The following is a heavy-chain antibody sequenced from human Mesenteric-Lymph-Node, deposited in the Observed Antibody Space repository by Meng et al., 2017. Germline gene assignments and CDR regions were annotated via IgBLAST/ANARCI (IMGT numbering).Heavy chain of an antibody. CDR1: GFTFTSSA. J-gene: IGHJ6*02. D-gene: IGHD4-11*01. CDR3: AVNTVNITPYYYYGMDV. CDR2: IVVGSGNT. V-gene: IGHV1-58*01. Sequence: KISCKASGFTFTSSAVQWVRQARGQRLEWIGWIVVGSGNTNYAQKFQERVTITRDMSTSTAYMEPSSLRSEDTAVYYCAVNTVNITPYYYYGMDVWGQGTTVTVSS.